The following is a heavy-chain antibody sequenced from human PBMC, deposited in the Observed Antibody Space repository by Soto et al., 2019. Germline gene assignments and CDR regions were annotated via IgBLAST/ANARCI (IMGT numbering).Heavy chain of an antibody. CDR2: IYYSGST. V-gene: IGHV4-59*08. CDR3: ARASGYYYYYMDV. Sequence: PSETLSLTCTVAGGSISSYYWSWIRQPPGKGLEWIGYIYYSGSTNYNPSLKSRVTISVDTSKIQFSLKLSSVTAADTAVYYCARASGYYYYYMDVWGKGTTVTVSS. J-gene: IGHJ6*03. CDR1: GGSISSYY. D-gene: IGHD3-10*01.